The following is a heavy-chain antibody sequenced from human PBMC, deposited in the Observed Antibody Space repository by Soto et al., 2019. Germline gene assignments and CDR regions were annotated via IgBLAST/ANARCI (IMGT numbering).Heavy chain of an antibody. CDR2: ISYDGSNK. J-gene: IGHJ4*02. Sequence: QVQLVESGGGVVQPGRSLRLSCAASGFTFSSYAMHWVRQAPGKGLEWVAVISYDGSNKYYADSVKGRFTISRDNSKNWLYLQMNSLRAEDTAVYYCASRFGAAAGTGYWGQGTLVTVSS. V-gene: IGHV3-30-3*01. D-gene: IGHD6-13*01. CDR1: GFTFSSYA. CDR3: ASRFGAAAGTGY.